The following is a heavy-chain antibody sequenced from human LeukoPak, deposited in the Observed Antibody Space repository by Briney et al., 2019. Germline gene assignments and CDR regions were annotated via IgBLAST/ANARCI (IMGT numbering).Heavy chain of an antibody. D-gene: IGHD6-6*01. Sequence: GGSLRLSCAASGFTFNTYTMNWVRQAPGKGLEWVSYISGSSGIIDYADSVRGRFTISRDNAKNSLYQQINSLRAEDTAVYYCARSSYSSSSSVWGQGTMVTVSS. CDR1: GFTFNTYT. V-gene: IGHV3-48*01. CDR2: ISGSSGII. J-gene: IGHJ3*01. CDR3: ARSSYSSSSSV.